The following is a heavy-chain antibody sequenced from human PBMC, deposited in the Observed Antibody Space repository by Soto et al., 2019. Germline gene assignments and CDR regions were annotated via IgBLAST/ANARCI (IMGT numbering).Heavy chain of an antibody. Sequence: SVKVSCKASGGTFSSYAISWVRQAPGQGLEWMGGIIPIFGTANYAQKFQGRVTITADKSTSTAYMELSSLRSEDTAVYYCARAIAAAGYYFDYWGQGTLVTVSS. V-gene: IGHV1-69*06. CDR2: IIPIFGTA. J-gene: IGHJ4*02. D-gene: IGHD6-13*01. CDR3: ARAIAAAGYYFDY. CDR1: GGTFSSYA.